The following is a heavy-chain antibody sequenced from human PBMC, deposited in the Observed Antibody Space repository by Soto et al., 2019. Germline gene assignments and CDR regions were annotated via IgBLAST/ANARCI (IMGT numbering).Heavy chain of an antibody. V-gene: IGHV4-59*08. J-gene: IGHJ4*02. CDR1: GGSISSYY. CDR2: IYYSGST. Sequence: QVQLQESGPGLVKPSETLSLTCTVSGGSISSYYWSWIRQPPGKGLEWIGYIYYSGSTYYIPSLKSRVTISVDTSKNQFSLKLTSVTAPDTAVYFCARGGWRQIDYWGQGTLVTVSS. D-gene: IGHD3-3*01. CDR3: ARGGWRQIDY.